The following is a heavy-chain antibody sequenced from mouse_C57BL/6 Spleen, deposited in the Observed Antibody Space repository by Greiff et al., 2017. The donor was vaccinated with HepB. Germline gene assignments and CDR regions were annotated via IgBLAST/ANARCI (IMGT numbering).Heavy chain of an antibody. CDR2: IWTGGGT. V-gene: IGHV2-9-1*01. CDR3: ARNPDYGSSYGYFDV. Sequence: VHLVESGPGLVAPSQSLSITCTVSGFSLTSYAISWVRQPPGKGLEWLGVIWTGGGTNYNSALKSRLSISKDNSKSQVFLKMNSLQPDDTARYYCARNPDYGSSYGYFDVWGTGTTVTVAS. CDR1: GFSLTSYA. J-gene: IGHJ1*03. D-gene: IGHD1-1*01.